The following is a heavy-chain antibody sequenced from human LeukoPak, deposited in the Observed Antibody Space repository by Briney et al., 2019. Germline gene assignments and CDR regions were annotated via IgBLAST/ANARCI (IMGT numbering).Heavy chain of an antibody. CDR1: GFTFSSYA. CDR2: ISGSGGST. CDR3: AKTMVRGVMDYYYYGMDV. D-gene: IGHD3-10*01. V-gene: IGHV3-23*01. J-gene: IGHJ6*02. Sequence: PGGSLRLSCAASGFTFSSYAMSWVRQAPGKGLEWVSAISGSGGSTYYADSAKGRFTISRDNSKNTLYLQMNSLRADDTAVYYCAKTMVRGVMDYYYYGMDVWGQGTTVTVSS.